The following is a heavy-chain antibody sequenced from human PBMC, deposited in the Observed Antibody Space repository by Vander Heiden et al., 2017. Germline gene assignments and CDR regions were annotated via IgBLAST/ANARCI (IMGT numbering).Heavy chain of an antibody. CDR2: ISGYSGDT. D-gene: IGHD3-16*01. J-gene: IGHJ6*02. CDR1: GYTFITNG. Sequence: QVQLVQSGGEVKNPGTSVKVSCKASGYTFITNGISWVRQAPGQGPEWMGWISGYSGDTNYAQKFQGRVTMTRDASTSTAYMDLSSLTSDDTGVYYCARDPTVSGSNLYGMDVWGQGTTVTVSS. V-gene: IGHV1-18*01. CDR3: ARDPTVSGSNLYGMDV.